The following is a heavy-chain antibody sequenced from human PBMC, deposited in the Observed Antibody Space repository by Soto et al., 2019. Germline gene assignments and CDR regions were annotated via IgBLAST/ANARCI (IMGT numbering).Heavy chain of an antibody. Sequence: SVKVSCKASGGTFSSYAISWVRQAPGQGLEWMGGIIPISGTANYAQKFQGRVTITADESTSTAYMELSSLRSEDTAVHYCAREKDEYYYYYGMDVWGQGTTVTVSS. CDR2: IIPISGTA. J-gene: IGHJ6*02. CDR1: GGTFSSYA. CDR3: AREKDEYYYYYGMDV. V-gene: IGHV1-69*01. D-gene: IGHD2-15*01.